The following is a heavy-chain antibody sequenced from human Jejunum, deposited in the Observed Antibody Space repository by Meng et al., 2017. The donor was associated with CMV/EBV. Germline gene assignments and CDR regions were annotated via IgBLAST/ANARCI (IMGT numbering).Heavy chain of an antibody. CDR1: GVSVSTDY. V-gene: IGHV3-53*01. D-gene: IGHD1-26*01. CDR3: ARFSIVGRTNAFDI. Sequence: CGVSVSTDYMSWVRQAPGKGLEWVSSVYIGSSTDYADSVKGRFTISRDNPKNTLILQMNNLKAEDTALYYCARFSIVGRTNAFDIWGHGTMVTVSS. J-gene: IGHJ3*02. CDR2: VYIGSST.